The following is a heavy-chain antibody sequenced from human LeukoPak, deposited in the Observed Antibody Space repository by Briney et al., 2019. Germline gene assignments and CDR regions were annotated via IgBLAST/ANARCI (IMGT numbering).Heavy chain of an antibody. CDR3: AKTYSSSSYYYYYMDV. Sequence: PGGSLRLSCAASGFTFSSYAMHWVRQAPGKGLEYVSAISSNGGSTYYANSVKGRFTISRDNSKNTLYLQMNSLRAEDTAVYYCAKTYSSSSYYYYYMDVWGKGTTVTVSS. V-gene: IGHV3-64*01. CDR2: ISSNGGST. CDR1: GFTFSSYA. D-gene: IGHD6-6*01. J-gene: IGHJ6*03.